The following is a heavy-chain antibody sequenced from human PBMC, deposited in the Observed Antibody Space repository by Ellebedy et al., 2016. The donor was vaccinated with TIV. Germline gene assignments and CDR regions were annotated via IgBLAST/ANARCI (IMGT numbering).Heavy chain of an antibody. CDR1: GFTFSSYA. D-gene: IGHD5-24*01. Sequence: GESLKISCAASGFTFSSYAMSWVRQTPGKGLEGVSGLHGSGRGIFYSDSVKGRFTISRDNSKNTLYLQMNSLRAEDTGIYYCVKDQIAGDGKWVFDLWGQGTMVTVSS. CDR2: LHGSGRGI. CDR3: VKDQIAGDGKWVFDL. J-gene: IGHJ3*01. V-gene: IGHV3-23*01.